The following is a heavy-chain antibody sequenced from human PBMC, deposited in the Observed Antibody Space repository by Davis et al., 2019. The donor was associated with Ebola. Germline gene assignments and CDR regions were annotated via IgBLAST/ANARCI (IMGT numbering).Heavy chain of an antibody. Sequence: PGGSLRLSCAASGFTFSDYYMSWIRQAPGKGLEWVSYISSSGSTIYYADSVKGRFTISRDNAKDSVYLQMTSLSADDTAVYYCARSETTTSFDHWGQGTLVTVSS. CDR2: ISSSGSTI. V-gene: IGHV3-11*01. CDR3: ARSETTTSFDH. D-gene: IGHD4-17*01. J-gene: IGHJ4*02. CDR1: GFTFSDYY.